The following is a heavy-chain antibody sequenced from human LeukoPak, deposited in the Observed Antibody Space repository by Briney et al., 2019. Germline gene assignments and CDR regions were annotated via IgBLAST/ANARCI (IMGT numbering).Heavy chain of an antibody. CDR1: GFTFSSYT. D-gene: IGHD3-10*01. V-gene: IGHV3-21*01. CDR2: INTLSTDI. Sequence: GGSLRLSCEASGFTFSSYTMNWVRQAPGKGLEWVSSINTLSTDIHYRDSVKGRFTISRDNAKNSLFLQMNSLRADDTAIYYCARDLRFRELGLGYWSQGILVTVSS. J-gene: IGHJ4*02. CDR3: ARDLRFRELGLGY.